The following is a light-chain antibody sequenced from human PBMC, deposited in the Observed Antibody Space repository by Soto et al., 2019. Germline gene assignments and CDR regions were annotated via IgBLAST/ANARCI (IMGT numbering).Light chain of an antibody. CDR1: SGHSSYI. CDR2: LEGSGSY. V-gene: IGLV4-60*03. CDR3: ETWDSNTRV. Sequence: QSVLTQSSSASASLGSSVKLTCTLSSGHSSYIIAWHQQQPGKAPRYLMKLEGSGSYNKGSGVPDRFSGSSSEADRYLTISNLQSEDEADYYCETWDSNTRVFGGGIKLTVL. J-gene: IGLJ2*01.